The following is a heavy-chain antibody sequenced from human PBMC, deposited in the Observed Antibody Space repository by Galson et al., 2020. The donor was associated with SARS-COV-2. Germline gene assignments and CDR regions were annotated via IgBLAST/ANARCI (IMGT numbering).Heavy chain of an antibody. J-gene: IGHJ4*02. CDR3: YDFWSGYYTAY. Sequence: GGSLRLSCAASGFTFSNAWMSWVRQAPGKGLEWVGRIKSKTDGGTTDYAAPVKGRFTISRDDSKNTLYLQMNSLKTEDTAVYYCYDFWSGYYTAYWGQGTLVTVSS. V-gene: IGHV3-15*01. D-gene: IGHD3-3*01. CDR1: GFTFSNAW. CDR2: IKSKTDGGTT.